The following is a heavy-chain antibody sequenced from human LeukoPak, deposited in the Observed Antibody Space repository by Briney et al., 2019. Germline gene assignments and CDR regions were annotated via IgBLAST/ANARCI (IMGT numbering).Heavy chain of an antibody. CDR2: ISSGSNYI. Sequence: GGSLRLSCAASGFTFSSYSMNWVRQAPGKGLEWVSSISSGSNYIYYADSVKGRFTISRDNAKNSLYLQMNSLGAEDTAVYYCARDSPTFGELLNARFDYWGQGTLVTVSS. V-gene: IGHV3-21*01. D-gene: IGHD3-10*01. CDR3: ARDSPTFGELLNARFDY. J-gene: IGHJ4*02. CDR1: GFTFSSYS.